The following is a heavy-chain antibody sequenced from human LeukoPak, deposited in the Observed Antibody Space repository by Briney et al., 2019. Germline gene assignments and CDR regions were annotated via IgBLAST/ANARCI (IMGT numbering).Heavy chain of an antibody. CDR1: GGSFSGYY. V-gene: IGHV4-34*01. Sequence: SETLSLTCAVYGGSFSGYYWSWIRQSPGKGLEWIGEINHSGSTKYNPSLKNRVTISVDTSKNQFSLKLSSVTAADTAVYYCARAGRRLYDYVWGSYRRYYFDYWGQGTLVTVSS. J-gene: IGHJ4*02. CDR3: ARAGRRLYDYVWGSYRRYYFDY. CDR2: INHSGST. D-gene: IGHD3-16*02.